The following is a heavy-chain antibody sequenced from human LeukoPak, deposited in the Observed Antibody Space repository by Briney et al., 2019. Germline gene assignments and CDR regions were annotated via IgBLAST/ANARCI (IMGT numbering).Heavy chain of an antibody. Sequence: GASVKVSCKASGYTFTSYGISWVRQAPGQGLEWMGWISAYNGNTNYAQKLQGRVTMTTDTSTSTAYMELRSLRSDDTAVYYCARDFWQRPFRVVVTANGFDPWGQGTLVTVSS. D-gene: IGHD2-21*02. J-gene: IGHJ5*02. CDR1: GYTFTSYG. CDR3: ARDFWQRPFRVVVTANGFDP. V-gene: IGHV1-18*01. CDR2: ISAYNGNT.